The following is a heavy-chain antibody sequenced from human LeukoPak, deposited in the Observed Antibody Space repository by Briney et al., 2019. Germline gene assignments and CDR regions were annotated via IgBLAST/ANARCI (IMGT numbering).Heavy chain of an antibody. J-gene: IGHJ4*02. CDR2: INHSGST. D-gene: IGHD4-17*01. Sequence: PSETLSLTCAVYGGSFSGYYWSWIRQPPGKGLEWIGEINHSGSTNYNPSLKSQVTISVDTSKNQFSLKLSSVTAADTAVYYCARGKTTVLNVWGQGTLVTVSS. CDR3: ARGKTTVLNV. CDR1: GGSFSGYY. V-gene: IGHV4-34*01.